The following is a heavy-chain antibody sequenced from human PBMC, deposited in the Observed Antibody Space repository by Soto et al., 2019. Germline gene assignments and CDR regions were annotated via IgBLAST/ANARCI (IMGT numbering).Heavy chain of an antibody. Sequence: PSETLSLTCAVYGGSFSGYYWSWIRQPPGKGLEWIGEINHSGSTNYNPSLKSRVTISVDTSKNQFSLKLSSVTAADTAVYDCARADTAMVLFDDWGQGTLVTVAS. CDR3: ARADTAMVLFDD. D-gene: IGHD5-18*01. J-gene: IGHJ4*02. CDR2: INHSGST. CDR1: GGSFSGYY. V-gene: IGHV4-34*01.